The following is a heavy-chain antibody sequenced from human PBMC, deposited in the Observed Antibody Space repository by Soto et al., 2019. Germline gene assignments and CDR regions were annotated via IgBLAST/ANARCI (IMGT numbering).Heavy chain of an antibody. V-gene: IGHV1-69*01. Sequence: QVQLVQSGAEVRKPGSSVKVSCHSSGDSFNDYPITWVRQAPGQGLEWMGGTIPVSGTTNYAQEFQGRVKITADVSTSTVYMELSSLKYEGMALYYCASSYGVSWYGDFWGQGTLVTVSS. CDR1: GDSFNDYP. CDR2: TIPVSGTT. J-gene: IGHJ4*02. CDR3: ASSYGVSWYGDF. D-gene: IGHD6-13*01.